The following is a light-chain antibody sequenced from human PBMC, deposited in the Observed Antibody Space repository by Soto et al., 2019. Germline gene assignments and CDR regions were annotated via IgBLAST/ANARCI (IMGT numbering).Light chain of an antibody. CDR2: DAS. Sequence: EIVMTQSPATLSVSPGERATLSCRASQSVSSYLAWYQQKPGQAPRLLIYDASNRATGIPARFSGSGSGTDFTLTISSLEPEDFAVYYCQQRSNWPSFTVGPGTKVDIK. CDR3: QQRSNWPSFT. J-gene: IGKJ3*01. CDR1: QSVSSY. V-gene: IGKV3-11*01.